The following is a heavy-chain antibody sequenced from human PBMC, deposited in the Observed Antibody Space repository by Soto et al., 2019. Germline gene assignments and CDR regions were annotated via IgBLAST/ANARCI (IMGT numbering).Heavy chain of an antibody. V-gene: IGHV4-4*02. CDR2: IYHSGST. D-gene: IGHD2-2*01. Sequence: SETLSLTCAVSSGSISSSNWWSWVRQPPGKGLEWIGEIYHSGSTNYNPSLKSRVTISVDKSKNQFSLKLSSVTAADTAVYYCRGRDCSSTSCYGYYFDYWGQGTLVTVSS. J-gene: IGHJ4*02. CDR3: RGRDCSSTSCYGYYFDY. CDR1: SGSISSSNW.